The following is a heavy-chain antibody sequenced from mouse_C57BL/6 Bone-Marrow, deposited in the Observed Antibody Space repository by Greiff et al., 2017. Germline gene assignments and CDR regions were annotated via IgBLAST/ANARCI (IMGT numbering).Heavy chain of an antibody. CDR3: ARGKRLTGSYFDY. CDR1: GYTFTDHT. D-gene: IGHD4-1*01. J-gene: IGHJ2*01. V-gene: IGHV1-78*01. CDR2: IYPRDGST. Sequence: VQLQQSDAELVKPGASVKISCKVSGYTFTDHTIHWMKQRPEQGLEWIGYIYPRDGSTKYNEKFKGKATLTADKSSSTAYMQLNSLTSEDAAVYFCARGKRLTGSYFDYWGQGTTLTVSS.